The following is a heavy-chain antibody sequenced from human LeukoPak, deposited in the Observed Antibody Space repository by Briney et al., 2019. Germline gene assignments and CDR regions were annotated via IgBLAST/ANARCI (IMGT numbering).Heavy chain of an antibody. D-gene: IGHD6-19*01. Sequence: GGSLRLSCAASGFTFIDYDMHWVRQVIGKGLEWVSAIGIRGDTHYSLSVKCRFTISRQNAESSLYLQMNSLRAEDTALCYCARGGIQVSGIDEFDYWGQGTLVTVSS. CDR3: ARGGIQVSGIDEFDY. J-gene: IGHJ4*02. CDR1: GFTFIDYD. V-gene: IGHV3-13*01. CDR2: IGIRGDT.